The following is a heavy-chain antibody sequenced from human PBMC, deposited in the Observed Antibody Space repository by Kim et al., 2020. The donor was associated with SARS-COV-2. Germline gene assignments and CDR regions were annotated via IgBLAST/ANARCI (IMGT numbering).Heavy chain of an antibody. CDR3: ALDSSGYQRSAFDI. CDR2: TRNKANSYTT. Sequence: GGSLRLSCAASGFTFSDHYMDWVRQAPGKGLEWVGRTRNKANSYTTEYAASVKGRFTISRDDSKNSLYLQMNSLKTEDTAVYYCALDSSGYQRSAFDIWGQGTMVTVSS. CDR1: GFTFSDHY. J-gene: IGHJ3*02. V-gene: IGHV3-72*01. D-gene: IGHD3-22*01.